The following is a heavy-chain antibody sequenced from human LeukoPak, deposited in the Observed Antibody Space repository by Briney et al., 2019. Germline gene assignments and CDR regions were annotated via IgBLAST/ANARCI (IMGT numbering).Heavy chain of an antibody. J-gene: IGHJ6*03. Sequence: PGGSLRLSCAASGFTFSYYYMTWVRQAPGKGLEWVANIKQDGSEKYYVDSVKGRFTISRDNAKNSLYLQMNSLRAEDTAVYYCARDDFTGAFYYYYYYMDVWGKGTTVTVSS. CDR2: IKQDGSEK. CDR3: ARDDFTGAFYYYYYYMDV. V-gene: IGHV3-7*01. CDR1: GFTFSYYY. D-gene: IGHD7-27*01.